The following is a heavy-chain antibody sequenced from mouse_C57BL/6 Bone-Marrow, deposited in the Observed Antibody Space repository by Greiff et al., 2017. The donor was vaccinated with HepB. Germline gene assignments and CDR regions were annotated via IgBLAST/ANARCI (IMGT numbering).Heavy chain of an antibody. CDR2: IYPRSGNT. Sequence: VQGVESGAELARPGASVKLSCKASGYTFTSYGISWVKQRTGQGLEWIGEIYPRSGNTYYNEKFKGKATLTADKSSSTAYMELRSLTSEDSAVYFCARQNPPFYYDYGYFDYWGQGTTLTVSS. CDR1: GYTFTSYG. J-gene: IGHJ2*01. V-gene: IGHV1-81*01. CDR3: ARQNPPFYYDYGYFDY. D-gene: IGHD2-4*01.